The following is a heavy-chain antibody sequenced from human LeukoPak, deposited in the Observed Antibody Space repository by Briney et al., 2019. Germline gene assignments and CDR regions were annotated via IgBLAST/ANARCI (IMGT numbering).Heavy chain of an antibody. D-gene: IGHD2-15*01. CDR3: VRVYCSPGSCLELDY. CDR1: GYTFSSYF. J-gene: IGHJ4*02. Sequence: ASVKVSCKASGYTFSSYFIQWVRQAPGQGLEWMGIINPRGRSTSYAQKFQGRVTMTRDTSTSTVYMDLSSLTFEDTAVYYCVRVYCSPGSCLELDYWGQGTLVTVSS. V-gene: IGHV1-46*01. CDR2: INPRGRST.